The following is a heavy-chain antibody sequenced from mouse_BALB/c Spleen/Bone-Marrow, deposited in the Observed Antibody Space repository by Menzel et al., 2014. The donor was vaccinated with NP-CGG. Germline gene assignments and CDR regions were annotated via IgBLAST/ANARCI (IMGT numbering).Heavy chain of an antibody. D-gene: IGHD4-1*01. V-gene: IGHV5-17*02. CDR1: GFSFSSFG. Sequence: EVKVVESGGGLVQPGGSPKLSCSASGFSFSSFGMHWVRQAPEKGLEWVAYISSGSITIFYADTVKGRFTISRDNPKNTLFLQMTSLRSEDTAMYYCTRGGNWEDFDYWGQGTTLTVSS. CDR2: ISSGSITI. CDR3: TRGGNWEDFDY. J-gene: IGHJ2*01.